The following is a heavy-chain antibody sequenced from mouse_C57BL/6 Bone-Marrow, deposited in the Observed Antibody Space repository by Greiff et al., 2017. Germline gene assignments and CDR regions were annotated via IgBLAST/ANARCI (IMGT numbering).Heavy chain of an antibody. Sequence: VTLKVSGAELVRPGASVKLSCTASGFNIKDDYMHWVKQRPEQGLEWIGWIDPETGDTEYASKFQGKATITADTSSNPAYLQLSSLTSEDTAVYYCTCNYVDYWGQGTTLTVSS. V-gene: IGHV14-4*01. CDR1: GFNIKDDY. CDR3: TCNYVDY. J-gene: IGHJ2*01. CDR2: IDPETGDT.